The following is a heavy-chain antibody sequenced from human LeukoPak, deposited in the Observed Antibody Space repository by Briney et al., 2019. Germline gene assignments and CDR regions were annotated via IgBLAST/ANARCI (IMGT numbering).Heavy chain of an antibody. CDR3: AITRIRYCSSTSCRLDY. Sequence: SVKVSCKASGGTFSSYAISWVRQAPGQGLEWMGGIIPIFGTANYAQKFQGRVTITTDESTSTAYMELSSLRSEDTAVYYCAITRIRYCSSTSCRLDYWGQGTLVTVSS. CDR2: IIPIFGTA. J-gene: IGHJ4*02. D-gene: IGHD2-2*01. CDR1: GGTFSSYA. V-gene: IGHV1-69*05.